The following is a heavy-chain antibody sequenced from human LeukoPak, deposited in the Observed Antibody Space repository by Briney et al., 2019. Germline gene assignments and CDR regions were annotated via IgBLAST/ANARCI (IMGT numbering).Heavy chain of an antibody. CDR3: ARHEGGEYGGLFDY. CDR1: GGSISSSSYY. Sequence: SETLSLTCTVSGGSISSSSYYWGWIRQPPGKGLEWIGSIYYSGSTYYNPSLKSRVTISVDTSKNQFSLKLSSVTAADTAVYYCARHEGGEYGGLFDYWGQGTLVTVSS. J-gene: IGHJ4*02. V-gene: IGHV4-39*01. D-gene: IGHD4-17*01. CDR2: IYYSGST.